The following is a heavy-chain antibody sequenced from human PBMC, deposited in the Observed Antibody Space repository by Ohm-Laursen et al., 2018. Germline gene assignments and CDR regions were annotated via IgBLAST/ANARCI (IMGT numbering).Heavy chain of an antibody. Sequence: SLRLSCAASGFTVSDAWMSWVRQAPGKGLEYVGRIKSKAAGETREYAEPVKGRFTILRDDSKNTLSLQMNSLKTGDTGVYYCSTDHFSWGQGTLVTVSS. CDR3: STDHFS. CDR1: GFTVSDAW. D-gene: IGHD2/OR15-2a*01. V-gene: IGHV3-15*01. CDR2: IKSKAAGETR. J-gene: IGHJ5*02.